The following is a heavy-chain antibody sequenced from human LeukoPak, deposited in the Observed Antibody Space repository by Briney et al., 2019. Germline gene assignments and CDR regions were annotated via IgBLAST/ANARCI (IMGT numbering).Heavy chain of an antibody. V-gene: IGHV1-2*02. CDR2: INPDSGGT. Sequence: ASVKVSCKASGYTFTGYYMHWVRQAPGQGPEWMGWINPDSGGTNSAQKFQGRVTLTRDTSISTAYMELSSLRSDDSAVYFCARDHCTSSGCYEDYYYGLDVWGQGTTVTVSS. D-gene: IGHD2-2*01. CDR3: ARDHCTSSGCYEDYYYGLDV. J-gene: IGHJ6*02. CDR1: GYTFTGYY.